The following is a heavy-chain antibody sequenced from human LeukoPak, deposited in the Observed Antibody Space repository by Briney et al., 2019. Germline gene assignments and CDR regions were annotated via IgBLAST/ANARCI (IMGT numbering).Heavy chain of an antibody. J-gene: IGHJ2*01. CDR2: IYSGGST. V-gene: IGHV3-53*01. Sequence: GGSLRLSCAASGFTVSSNYMSWVRQAPGKGLEWVSVIYSGGSTYYADSVKGRFTISRDNSKNTLYLQMNSLRAEDTAVYYCARVPGKVVPAAMGYWYFDLWGRGTLVTVSS. D-gene: IGHD2-2*01. CDR3: ARVPGKVVPAAMGYWYFDL. CDR1: GFTVSSNY.